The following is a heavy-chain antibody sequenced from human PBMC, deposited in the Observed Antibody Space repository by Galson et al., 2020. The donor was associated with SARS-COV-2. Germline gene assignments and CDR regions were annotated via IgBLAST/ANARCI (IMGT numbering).Heavy chain of an antibody. CDR2: IGTAGDT. D-gene: IGHD2-2*01. J-gene: IGHJ6*03. V-gene: IGHV3-13*01. CDR1: GFTFSSYD. CDR3: ARGDIVVVPADRNYYYYYDMDV. Sequence: GGSLRLSCAASGFTFSSYDMHWVRQATGKGLEWVSAIGTAGDTYYPGSVKGRFTISRENAKNSLYLQMNSLRAGDTAVYYCARGDIVVVPADRNYYYYYDMDVWGKGTTVTVSS.